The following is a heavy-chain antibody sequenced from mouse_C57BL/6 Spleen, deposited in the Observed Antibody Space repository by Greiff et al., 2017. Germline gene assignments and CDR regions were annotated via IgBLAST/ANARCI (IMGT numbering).Heavy chain of an antibody. J-gene: IGHJ4*01. Sequence: EVKVVESGGGLVKPGGSLKLSCAASGFTFSSYTMSWARQTPEKRLEWVATISGGGGNTYYPDSVKGRFTISRDNAKNTLYLQMSSLRSEDTALYYCARHLPPMDYWGQGTSVTVSS. CDR3: ARHLPPMDY. D-gene: IGHD2-10*01. V-gene: IGHV5-9*01. CDR2: ISGGGGNT. CDR1: GFTFSSYT.